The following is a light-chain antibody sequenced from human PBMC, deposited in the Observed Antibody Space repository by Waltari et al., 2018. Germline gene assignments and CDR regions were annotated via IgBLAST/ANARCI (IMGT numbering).Light chain of an antibody. CDR2: AAS. Sequence: DIQMTQSPSSLSVSVGDRVTIACRASQAIRNDLGWFQQTPGKAPRRLIYAASRLQSGVPSRFGGSGSGTQFTLTISSLQPEDFATYYCLQHNTYPLTFGGGTKVEI. V-gene: IGKV1-17*01. J-gene: IGKJ4*01. CDR1: QAIRND. CDR3: LQHNTYPLT.